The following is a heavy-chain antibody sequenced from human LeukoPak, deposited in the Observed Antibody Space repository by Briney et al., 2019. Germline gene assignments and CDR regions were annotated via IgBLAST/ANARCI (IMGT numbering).Heavy chain of an antibody. Sequence: SETLSLTCTVSGGSISSYYWSWIRQPAGKGLEWIGRIYTSGSTNYNPSLESRVTISVDTSKNQFSLKLSSVTAADTAVYYCAEGGGVLRYFDWYPYFDYWGQGTLVTVSS. CDR1: GGSISSYY. V-gene: IGHV4-4*07. J-gene: IGHJ4*02. CDR2: IYTSGST. CDR3: AEGGGVLRYFDWYPYFDY. D-gene: IGHD3-9*01.